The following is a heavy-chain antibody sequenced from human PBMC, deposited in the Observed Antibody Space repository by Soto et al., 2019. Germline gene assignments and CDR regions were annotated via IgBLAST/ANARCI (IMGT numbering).Heavy chain of an antibody. V-gene: IGHV2-5*02. J-gene: IGHJ4*02. CDR2: IYWDDDK. D-gene: IGHD6-19*01. CDR3: THKSVAGAFDY. CDR1: GFSLSTSGVG. Sequence: QITLKESGPTLVKPTQTLTLTCTFSGFSLSTSGVGAGWIRQPPGKALEWLALIYWDDDKSDSPSLRSRLTITNDTSKNQVVLTMANRDPVDTATYYCTHKSVAGAFDYWGQGTLVTVSS.